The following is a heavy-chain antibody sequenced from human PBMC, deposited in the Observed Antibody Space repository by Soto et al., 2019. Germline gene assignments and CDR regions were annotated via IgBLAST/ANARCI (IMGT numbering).Heavy chain of an antibody. V-gene: IGHV3-23*01. CDR2: ITGSGGRT. Sequence: EVQLLESGGGLVQPGGSLRLSCAASGFTFSSYAMSWVRQAPGKGLEWVSAITGSGGRTYYAESVTGRFTISRDNSKNTLYLQMNSLRAEDTAVYYCAKEMGATTPWDWFDPWGQGTLVTVSS. CDR3: AKEMGATTPWDWFDP. D-gene: IGHD1-26*01. J-gene: IGHJ5*02. CDR1: GFTFSSYA.